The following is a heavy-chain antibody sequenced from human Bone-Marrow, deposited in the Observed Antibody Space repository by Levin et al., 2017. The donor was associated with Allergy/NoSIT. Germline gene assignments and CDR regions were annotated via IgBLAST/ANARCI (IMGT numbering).Heavy chain of an antibody. V-gene: IGHV1-3*01. CDR2: ITAGKGDT. Sequence: GESLKISCKASGYTLTDYTIHWVRQAPGQSLEWMGWITAGKGDTKYSQRFQGSVTFTRDTSANTAYMELSSLRSEDTAIYYCARQGYCSGGDCSGGWFDPWGQGTLVTVSS. J-gene: IGHJ5*02. CDR3: ARQGYCSGGDCSGGWFDP. D-gene: IGHD2-15*01. CDR1: GYTLTDYT.